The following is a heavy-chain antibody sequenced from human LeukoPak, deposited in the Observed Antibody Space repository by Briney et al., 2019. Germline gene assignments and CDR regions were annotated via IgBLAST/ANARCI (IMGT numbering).Heavy chain of an antibody. D-gene: IGHD1-1*01. V-gene: IGHV1-69*05. CDR2: IIPIFGTA. CDR3: ASSLTPISTYYNYYMDV. CDR1: GGTFSSYA. Sequence: SVKVSCKASGGTFSSYAISWVRQAPGQGLEWMGGIIPIFGTANYAQKFQGRVTITTDESTSTAYMELSSLRSEDTAVYYCASSLTPISTYYNYYMDVWGKGTTVTVSS. J-gene: IGHJ6*03.